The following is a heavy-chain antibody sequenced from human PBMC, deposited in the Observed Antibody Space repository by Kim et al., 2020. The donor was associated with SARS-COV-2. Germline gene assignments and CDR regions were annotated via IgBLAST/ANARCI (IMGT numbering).Heavy chain of an antibody. Sequence: SETLSLTCTVSGGSISSYYWSWIRQPAGKGLEWIGRIYTSGSTNYNPSLKSRVTMSVDTSKNQFSLKLSSVTAADTAVYYCARGTRDYDLTPFDYWGQGTLVTVSS. V-gene: IGHV4-4*07. J-gene: IGHJ4*02. CDR1: GGSISSYY. CDR3: ARGTRDYDLTPFDY. CDR2: IYTSGST. D-gene: IGHD3-3*01.